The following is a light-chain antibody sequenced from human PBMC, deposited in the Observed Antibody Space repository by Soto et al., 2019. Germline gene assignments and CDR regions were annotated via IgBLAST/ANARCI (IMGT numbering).Light chain of an antibody. CDR1: QSVSSY. CDR3: QHYGNSLWT. J-gene: IGKJ1*01. CDR2: DAS. V-gene: IGKV3-20*01. Sequence: EIVLTQSPATLSLSPGERATLSCRASQSVSSYLAWYQQKPGQAPRLLLYDASSRATDIPDRFSGSGSGTEFTLTISGLEPEDFAVYYCQHYGNSLWTFGQGTRVIFK.